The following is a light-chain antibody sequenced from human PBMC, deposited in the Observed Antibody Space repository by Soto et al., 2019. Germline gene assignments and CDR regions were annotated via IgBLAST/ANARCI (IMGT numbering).Light chain of an antibody. CDR1: SSDVGGYDY. V-gene: IGLV2-14*01. CDR2: DAS. J-gene: IGLJ1*01. CDR3: SSKRGSTGV. Sequence: QSVLTQPASVSGSPGQTIPISCTGTSSDVGGYDYVSWHQQHPGKAPKLMIYDASKRPSGVSNRFSGSKSGNTASLTISGLQAEDEADYYCSSKRGSTGVFGTGTKVTVL.